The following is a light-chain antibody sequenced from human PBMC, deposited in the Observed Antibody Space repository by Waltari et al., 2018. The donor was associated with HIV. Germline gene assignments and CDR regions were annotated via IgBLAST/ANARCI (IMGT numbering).Light chain of an antibody. Sequence: EVVMTQSPATLSVSPGERATLTCRASQSVSVNLAWYQQKPGQPPRLLIYGASTRATGGPARFSGSGSETEFTLTISSLRSEDFAVYYCQQYNYWPPYTFGQGTKLEI. CDR3: QQYNYWPPYT. CDR1: QSVSVN. J-gene: IGKJ2*01. CDR2: GAS. V-gene: IGKV3-15*01.